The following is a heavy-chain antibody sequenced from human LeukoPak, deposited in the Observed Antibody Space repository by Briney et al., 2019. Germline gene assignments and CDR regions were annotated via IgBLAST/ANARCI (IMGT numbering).Heavy chain of an antibody. J-gene: IGHJ4*02. D-gene: IGHD3-22*01. V-gene: IGHV3-30*18. CDR3: AKEGDYYDSSGYYYPYFDC. CDR1: GFTFSNYG. Sequence: GGSLRLSCAASGFTFSNYGMHWVRQAPGKGLEWVAVLSYDGSNKYYADSVKGRFTISRDNSENTVYLQMNSLRAEDTAVYYCAKEGDYYDSSGYYYPYFDCWGQGTLVTVSS. CDR2: LSYDGSNK.